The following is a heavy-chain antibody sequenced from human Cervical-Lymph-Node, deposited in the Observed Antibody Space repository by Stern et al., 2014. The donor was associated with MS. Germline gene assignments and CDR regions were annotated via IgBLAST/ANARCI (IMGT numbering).Heavy chain of an antibody. J-gene: IGHJ3*02. CDR3: ATDRPFEVVIYALDI. D-gene: IGHD3-3*01. CDR1: GYTLTELS. CDR2: FDPVDGEA. V-gene: IGHV1-24*01. Sequence: QVQLVQSGAEVKKPGASVKVSCKVSGYTLTELSMHWVRQAHGKGLEWMGSFDPVDGEAIYAQKFQGRVTMTEDTSADTAYMELNSLRSEDTAVYYCATDRPFEVVIYALDIWGQGTMVTVSS.